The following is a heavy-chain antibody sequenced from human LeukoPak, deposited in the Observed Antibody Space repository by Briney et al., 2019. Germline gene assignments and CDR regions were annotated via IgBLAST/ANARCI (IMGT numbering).Heavy chain of an antibody. V-gene: IGHV3-7*03. CDR1: GFTFSSYW. D-gene: IGHD5-12*01. CDR3: ARGPGYSGYDTFDC. CDR2: IKQDGSEK. Sequence: PGGSLRLSCAASGFTFSSYWMSWVRQAPGKGLEWVANIKQDGSEKYYVDSVKGRFTISRDNAKNSLYLQMNSLRAEDTAVYYCARGPGYSGYDTFDCWGQGTLVTVSS. J-gene: IGHJ4*02.